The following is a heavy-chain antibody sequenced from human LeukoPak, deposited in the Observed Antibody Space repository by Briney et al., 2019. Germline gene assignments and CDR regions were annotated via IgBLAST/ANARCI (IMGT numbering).Heavy chain of an antibody. CDR1: GFTFSNYW. CDR3: ALNMVGGQIFDF. CDR2: IKRDESEQ. D-gene: IGHD3-10*01. J-gene: IGHJ4*02. V-gene: IGHV3-7*01. Sequence: GGSLRLSCAASGFTFSNYWMSWVRQAPGKGLEWVANIKRDESEQHYVDSVKGRFTISRDNAKNSLYLQMNSLRAEDTAVYYCALNMVGGQIFDFWGQGTLVTVSS.